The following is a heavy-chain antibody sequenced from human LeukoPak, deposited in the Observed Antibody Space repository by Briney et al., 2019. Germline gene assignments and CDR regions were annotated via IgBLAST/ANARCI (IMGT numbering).Heavy chain of an antibody. CDR3: ARSDGYGLVDI. CDR1: GGSISSYY. Sequence: KPSETLSLTCTVSGGSISSYYWSWIRQPPGKGLEWIGYVYYSGTTNYNPSLKSRVIISVDTPKNHFSLTLSSVTAADTAVYYCARSDGYGLVDIWGQGTMVTVSS. V-gene: IGHV4-59*12. D-gene: IGHD3-10*01. J-gene: IGHJ3*02. CDR2: VYYSGTT.